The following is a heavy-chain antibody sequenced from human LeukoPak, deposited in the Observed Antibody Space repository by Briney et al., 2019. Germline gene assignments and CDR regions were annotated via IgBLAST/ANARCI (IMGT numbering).Heavy chain of an antibody. J-gene: IGHJ5*02. V-gene: IGHV1-18*01. CDR2: ISAYNGNT. CDR3: ARDWRCSSTSCPPFDP. Sequence: ASVKVSCKASGYTFTSYGISLVRQATGQGLEWMGWISAYNGNTNYAQKLQGRVTMTTDTSTSTAYMELRSLRSDDTAVYYCARDWRCSSTSCPPFDPWGQGTLVTVSS. CDR1: GYTFTSYG. D-gene: IGHD2-2*01.